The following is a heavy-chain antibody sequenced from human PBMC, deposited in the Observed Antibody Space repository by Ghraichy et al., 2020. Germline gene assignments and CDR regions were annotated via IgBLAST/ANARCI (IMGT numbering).Heavy chain of an antibody. J-gene: IGHJ4*02. CDR1: GFSLNTLEVG. Sequence: SGPTLVKPTQTLTLTCAFSGFSLNTLEVGVGWIRQAPGRAPEWLTLTYCDEDKCYGPSLKRRFTTATYSDRVTLTISNMDSEDTATYSCVHVSLTRGEVLASATARYIDHWGQGILVTVTS. V-gene: IGHV2-5*05. CDR3: VHVSLTRGEVLASATARYIDH. D-gene: IGHD3-16*02. CDR2: TYCDEDK.